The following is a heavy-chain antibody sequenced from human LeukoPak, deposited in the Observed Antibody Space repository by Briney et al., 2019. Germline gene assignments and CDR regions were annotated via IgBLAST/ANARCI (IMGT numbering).Heavy chain of an antibody. D-gene: IGHD6-13*01. CDR2: IYYSGST. V-gene: IGHV4-39*07. CDR1: GGSISSSSYY. CDR3: ARVRRTAAGSFDY. J-gene: IGHJ4*02. Sequence: PSETLSLTCTVSGGSISSSSYYWGWIRQPPGKGLEWIGSIYYSGSTYYNPSLKSRVTMSVDTSKNQFSLKLSSVTAADTAVYYCARVRRTAAGSFDYWGQGTLVTVSS.